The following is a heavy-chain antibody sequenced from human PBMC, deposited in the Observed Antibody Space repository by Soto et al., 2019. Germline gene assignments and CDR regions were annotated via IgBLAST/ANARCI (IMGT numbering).Heavy chain of an antibody. V-gene: IGHV3-23*01. J-gene: IGHJ3*02. CDR1: GFTFSSYA. CDR3: AKDPIIALAPDAFDI. CDR2: ISGSGGST. D-gene: IGHD6-19*01. Sequence: EVQLLESGGGLVQPGGSLRLSCAASGFTFSSYAMSWVRQAPGKGLEWVSAISGSGGSTYYADSVKGRFTISRDNSKHTLYLQTSSQRAEDTAVYYCAKDPIIALAPDAFDIWGQGTMVTVSS.